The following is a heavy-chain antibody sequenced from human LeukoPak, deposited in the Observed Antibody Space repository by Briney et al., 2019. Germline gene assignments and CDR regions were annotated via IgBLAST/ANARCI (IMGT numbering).Heavy chain of an antibody. D-gene: IGHD2-15*01. J-gene: IGHJ4*02. CDR1: GFTFSDYY. CDR3: ARLLVKFYCSGGSCYPGH. Sequence: GGSLRLSCAASGFTFSDYYMSWIRQAPGKGLEWISYISGGGSTIYYADSVKGRFTISRDNAKNSLYLQMNSLRAEDTAVYYCARLLVKFYCSGGSCYPGHWGQGTLVTVSS. V-gene: IGHV3-11*01. CDR2: ISGGGSTI.